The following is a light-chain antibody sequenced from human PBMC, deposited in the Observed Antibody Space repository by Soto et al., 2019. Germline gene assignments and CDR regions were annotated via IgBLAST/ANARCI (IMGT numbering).Light chain of an antibody. CDR3: QQYDGYSGRT. CDR2: QAS. J-gene: IGKJ1*01. CDR1: QSISSW. V-gene: IGKV1-5*03. Sequence: DIQMTQSPSTLSASVGDRVTITCRASQSISSWLAWYQQKPGKAPKLLIYQASTLDSGVPSRFSGTGSGTEFTLTLSGLQPDDFATYYCQQYDGYSGRTFGQGTKVEIK.